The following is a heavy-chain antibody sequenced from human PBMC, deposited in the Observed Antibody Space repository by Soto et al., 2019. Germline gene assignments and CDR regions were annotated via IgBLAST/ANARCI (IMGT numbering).Heavy chain of an antibody. CDR3: ARAGNSFDSDSSGYWGFDH. J-gene: IGHJ4*02. Sequence: GGSLRLACVASGFAVSNNDMNWVRQAPGKGLEWVSVVYVGGTTYYADSSRCRFTVTRHDSKNTLILQMSSRRAEDTAAYYCARAGNSFDSDSSGYWGFDHWGQGTLVTVSS. D-gene: IGHD3-22*01. CDR2: VYVGGTT. V-gene: IGHV3-53*01. CDR1: GFAVSNND.